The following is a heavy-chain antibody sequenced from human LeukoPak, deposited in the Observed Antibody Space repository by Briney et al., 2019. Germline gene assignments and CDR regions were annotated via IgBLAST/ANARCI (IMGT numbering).Heavy chain of an antibody. Sequence: GGSLRLSCAASGFTFSSYSMNWVRQAPGKGLEWVSSISSSSSYIYYADSVKGRFTISRDNAKNSLYLQMNSLRAEDTAAYYCAPSILTGYSFDYWGQGTLVTVSS. D-gene: IGHD3-9*01. CDR2: ISSSSSYI. V-gene: IGHV3-21*01. CDR1: GFTFSSYS. CDR3: APSILTGYSFDY. J-gene: IGHJ4*02.